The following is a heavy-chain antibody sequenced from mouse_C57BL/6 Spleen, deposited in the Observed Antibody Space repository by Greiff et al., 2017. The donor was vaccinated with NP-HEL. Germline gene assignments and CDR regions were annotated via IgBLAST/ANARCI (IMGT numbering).Heavy chain of an antibody. J-gene: IGHJ4*01. D-gene: IGHD1-1*01. CDR2: INPNNGGT. CDR1: GYTFTDFY. V-gene: IGHV1-26*01. Sequence: EVQLQQSGPELVKPGASVKISCKASGYTFTDFYMNWVKQSHGKSLEWIGDINPNNGGTNYNQKFKGKATLTVDKSSSTAYMELRSLTSEDSAVLYCARSWGYYGSSYAMDYWGQGTSVTVSS. CDR3: ARSWGYYGSSYAMDY.